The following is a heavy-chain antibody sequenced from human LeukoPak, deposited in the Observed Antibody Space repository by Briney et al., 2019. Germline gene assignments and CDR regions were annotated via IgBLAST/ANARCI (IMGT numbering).Heavy chain of an antibody. CDR3: ARGIILMVYDNYYYYMDV. CDR1: GYTFTRYD. V-gene: IGHV1-8*01. CDR2: MNPNSGNT. D-gene: IGHD2-8*01. Sequence: ASVKVSCKASGYTFTRYDINWVRQAPGQGLEGMGWMNPNSGNTGYAQKFQGRVTMTRNTSIRTAYMELSSLRCADTAVYYCARGIILMVYDNYYYYMDVWGKGTTVTVSS. J-gene: IGHJ6*03.